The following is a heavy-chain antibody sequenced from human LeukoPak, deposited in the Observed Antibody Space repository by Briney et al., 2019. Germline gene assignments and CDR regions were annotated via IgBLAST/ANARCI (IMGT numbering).Heavy chain of an antibody. CDR2: IRSDGRNK. J-gene: IGHJ6*03. Sequence: GGSLRLSCAASGFTFSSYGMQFSSYGMHWVRQAPGQGLEWVAFIRSDGRNKYYADSVKSRFTISRDNTKNMLYLQMNSLRAEDTAVYYCAKLKINYYYYMDVWGKGTTVIVSS. D-gene: IGHD3-16*01. CDR3: AKLKINYYYYMDV. V-gene: IGHV3-30*02. CDR1: GFTFSSYGMQFSSYG.